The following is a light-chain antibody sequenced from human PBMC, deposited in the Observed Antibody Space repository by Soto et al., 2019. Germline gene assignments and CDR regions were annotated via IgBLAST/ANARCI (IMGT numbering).Light chain of an antibody. V-gene: IGLV2-14*01. Sequence: QSVLTQPASVSGSPGQSITISCPGTSSDVGGYNYVSWYQQYPGKAPKLMIYDVSNRPSGVSNRFSGSKSGNTASLTISGLQAEDEADYYCSSYRSSSTYVFGTGTKVTVL. J-gene: IGLJ1*01. CDR3: SSYRSSSTYV. CDR1: SSDVGGYNY. CDR2: DVS.